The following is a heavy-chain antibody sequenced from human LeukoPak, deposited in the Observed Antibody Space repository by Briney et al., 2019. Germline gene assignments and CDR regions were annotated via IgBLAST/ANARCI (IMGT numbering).Heavy chain of an antibody. CDR1: GFTFSSYA. Sequence: PGRSLRLSCAASGFTFSSYAMHRVRQAPGKGLEWVAVISYDGSNKYYADSVKGRFTISRDNSKNTLYLQMNSLRAEDTAVYYCARADNYVDIVATIAHWGQGTLVTVSS. V-gene: IGHV3-30-3*01. CDR2: ISYDGSNK. D-gene: IGHD5-12*01. J-gene: IGHJ4*02. CDR3: ARADNYVDIVATIAH.